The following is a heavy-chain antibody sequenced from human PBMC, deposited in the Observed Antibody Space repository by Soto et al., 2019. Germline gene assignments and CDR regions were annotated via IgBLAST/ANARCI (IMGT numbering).Heavy chain of an antibody. Sequence: SQTLSLTCAISGDSVSSNSAASNWIRQSPSRGLEWLGRTYYRSKWYNDYAVSVKSRITINPDTSKNQFSLQLKSVTPEDTAVYYCARDSRGSYSNWFDPWGQGTLVTVSS. D-gene: IGHD1-26*01. CDR3: ARDSRGSYSNWFDP. CDR2: TYYRSKWYN. J-gene: IGHJ5*02. V-gene: IGHV6-1*01. CDR1: GDSVSSNSAA.